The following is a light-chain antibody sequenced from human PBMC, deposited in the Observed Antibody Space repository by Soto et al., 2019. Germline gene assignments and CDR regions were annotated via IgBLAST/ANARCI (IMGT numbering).Light chain of an antibody. V-gene: IGKV3-20*01. Sequence: EIVLTQSPGTLSLSPVERATLSCRASQSVSSNYLAWYQQKPGQAPRLLIYGASSRATGIPDRFSGSGSGTNFTLTIRRLEPEDFAVYYCQQYGSSYPWTFGQGTKVDIK. CDR1: QSVSSNY. CDR3: QQYGSSYPWT. J-gene: IGKJ1*01. CDR2: GAS.